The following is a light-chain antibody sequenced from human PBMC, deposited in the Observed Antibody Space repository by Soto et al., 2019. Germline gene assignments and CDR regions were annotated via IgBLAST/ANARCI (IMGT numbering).Light chain of an antibody. CDR2: EVS. V-gene: IGLV2-14*01. Sequence: QSALTQPAPVSGSPGQSITISCTGTSSHVGSYNYVSWYQQHPGKAPKLMIYEVSDRPSGISSRFSGSKSGNTASLTISGLQTEDEADYYCSSYTSSSTLFGTGTKVTVL. J-gene: IGLJ1*01. CDR3: SSYTSSSTL. CDR1: SSHVGSYNY.